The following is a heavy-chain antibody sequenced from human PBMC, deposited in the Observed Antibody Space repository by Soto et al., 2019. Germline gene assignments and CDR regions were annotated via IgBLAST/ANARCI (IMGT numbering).Heavy chain of an antibody. V-gene: IGHV6-1*01. Sequence: PSQTLSLTCAISGGSVSSNSAAWNWIRQSPSRGLEWLGRTYYRSKWYNDYAVSVKSRITINPDTSKNQFSLQLNSVTPEDTAVYYCARVSPWYSSGWAEFQHWGQGTLVTVSS. CDR3: ARVSPWYSSGWAEFQH. CDR1: GGSVSSNSAA. CDR2: TYYRSKWYN. D-gene: IGHD6-19*01. J-gene: IGHJ1*01.